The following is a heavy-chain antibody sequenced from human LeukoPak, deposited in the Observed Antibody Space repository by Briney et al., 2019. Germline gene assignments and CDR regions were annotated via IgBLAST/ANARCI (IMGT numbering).Heavy chain of an antibody. Sequence: ASVKVSCKASGGTFSSYAISWVRQAPGQGLEWMGGIIPIFGTANYAQKFQGRVTITTDESTSTAYMELRSLRSDDTAVYYCARDKPYSSGWYGIYGMDVWGQGTTVTVSS. CDR3: ARDKPYSSGWYGIYGMDV. CDR1: GGTFSSYA. D-gene: IGHD6-19*01. J-gene: IGHJ6*02. CDR2: IIPIFGTA. V-gene: IGHV1-69*05.